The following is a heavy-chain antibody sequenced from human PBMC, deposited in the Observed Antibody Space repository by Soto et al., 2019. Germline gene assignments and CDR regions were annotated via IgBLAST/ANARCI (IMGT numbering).Heavy chain of an antibody. Sequence: EVQLVESGGGLVQPGGSLRLSCAASGFTFSSYWMHWVRQAPGKGLVWVSRIKSDGSDTSYADSVKGRFTISRDNAKNTLYRQMSRLRAEDTAVYHCVRVAYGDLGGWGQGPLVTVSS. V-gene: IGHV3-74*01. J-gene: IGHJ4*02. CDR3: VRVAYGDLGG. CDR2: IKSDGSDT. D-gene: IGHD4-17*01. CDR1: GFTFSSYW.